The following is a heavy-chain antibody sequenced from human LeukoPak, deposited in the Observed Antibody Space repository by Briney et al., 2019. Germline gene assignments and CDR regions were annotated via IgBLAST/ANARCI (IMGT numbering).Heavy chain of an antibody. CDR1: GGSISSGGYY. CDR2: IYHSGST. J-gene: IGHJ3*02. Sequence: SQTLSLTCTVSGGSISSGGYYWSWIRQPPGKGLEWIGYIYHSGSTYYNPSLKGRVTISVDRSKNQFSLKLSSVTAADTAVYYCARTGHSNAKDAFEIWGQGTMVTVSS. V-gene: IGHV4-30-2*01. CDR3: ARTGHSNAKDAFEI. D-gene: IGHD6-13*01.